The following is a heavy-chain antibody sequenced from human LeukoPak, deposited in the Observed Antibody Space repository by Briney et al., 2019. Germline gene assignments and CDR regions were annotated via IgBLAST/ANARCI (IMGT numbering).Heavy chain of an antibody. Sequence: GGTLRLSCAASGFTFSSYGMSWVRQAPGKGLEWVSAISGSGGSTYYADSVKGRFTISRDNAKNSLYLQMNSLRAEDTALYYCARGRRSSSWYRNNYYYYYMDVWGKGTTVTVSS. D-gene: IGHD6-13*01. CDR3: ARGRRSSSWYRNNYYYYYMDV. J-gene: IGHJ6*03. CDR2: ISGSGGST. CDR1: GFTFSSYG. V-gene: IGHV3-23*01.